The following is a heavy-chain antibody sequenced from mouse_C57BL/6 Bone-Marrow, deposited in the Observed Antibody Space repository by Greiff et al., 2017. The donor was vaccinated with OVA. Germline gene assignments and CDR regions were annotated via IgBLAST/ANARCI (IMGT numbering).Heavy chain of an antibody. CDR1: GFTFSDYY. Sequence: VQLKESGGGLVQPGGSLKLSCAASGFTFSDYYMYWVRQTPEKRLEWVAYISNGGGSTYYPDTVKGRFTISRDNAKNTLYLQMSRLKSEDTAMYYCARPLYGNYGGFAYWGQGTLVTVSA. D-gene: IGHD2-1*01. J-gene: IGHJ3*01. CDR3: ARPLYGNYGGFAY. CDR2: ISNGGGST. V-gene: IGHV5-12*01.